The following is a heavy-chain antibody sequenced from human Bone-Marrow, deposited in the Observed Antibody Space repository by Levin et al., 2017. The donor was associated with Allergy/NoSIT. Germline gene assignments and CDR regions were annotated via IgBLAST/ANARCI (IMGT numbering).Heavy chain of an antibody. J-gene: IGHJ4*02. CDR3: FSGSTSSYYFDY. CDR1: GGSLRSSTYF. V-gene: IGHV4-39*01. CDR2: VYYGTTS. D-gene: IGHD2-2*01. Sequence: SCTVSGGSLRSSTYFWGWIRQPPGKGLEWLATVYYGTTSYYNPSLKSRVTMSVDASKNQFSLNLTSVTAADTAVFYCFSGSTSSYYFDYCGQGILVTVSS.